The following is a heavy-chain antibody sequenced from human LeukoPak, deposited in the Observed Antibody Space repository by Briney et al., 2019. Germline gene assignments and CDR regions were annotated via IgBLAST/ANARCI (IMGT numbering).Heavy chain of an antibody. D-gene: IGHD2/OR15-2a*01. CDR1: GFTFSSYW. V-gene: IGHV3-74*01. Sequence: PGRSLRLSCAASGFTFSSYWMHWVRQAPGKGLVWVSGISSDGTSTRYADSVKGRFTISRDNAKTTLYLQMNSLRAEDTAVYYCARDRLSHFDYWGQGTLVTVSS. CDR2: ISSDGTST. CDR3: ARDRLSHFDY. J-gene: IGHJ4*02.